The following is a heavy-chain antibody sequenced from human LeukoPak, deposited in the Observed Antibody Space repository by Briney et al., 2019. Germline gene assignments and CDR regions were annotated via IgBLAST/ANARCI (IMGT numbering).Heavy chain of an antibody. CDR3: ARGFRVAIFDY. J-gene: IGHJ4*02. D-gene: IGHD3-3*01. V-gene: IGHV4-39*07. CDR2: IYHTGST. Sequence: SETLSLTCTVSGDSISSIFYYWGWIRQPPGKGLEWLASIYHTGSTYYNPSLKSRVTISVDTSKNQFSLTLNSVTAADTAVYYCARGFRVAIFDYWGQETLVTVSS. CDR1: GDSISSIFYY.